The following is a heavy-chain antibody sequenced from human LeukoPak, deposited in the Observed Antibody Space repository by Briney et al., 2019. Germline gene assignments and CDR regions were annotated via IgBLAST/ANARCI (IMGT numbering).Heavy chain of an antibody. CDR3: ARDLSSTSNWELDY. V-gene: IGHV1-2*06. Sequence: ASVKVSCKASVYTFTGYFMHWVRPAPGQGLEWMGRINPNSGGTNYAQNFQGTVTMTRDTSISTAYMHLSRLTSDDTAVYYCARDLSSTSNWELDYWGQGTLVTVSS. CDR1: VYTFTGYF. D-gene: IGHD1-26*01. CDR2: INPNSGGT. J-gene: IGHJ4*02.